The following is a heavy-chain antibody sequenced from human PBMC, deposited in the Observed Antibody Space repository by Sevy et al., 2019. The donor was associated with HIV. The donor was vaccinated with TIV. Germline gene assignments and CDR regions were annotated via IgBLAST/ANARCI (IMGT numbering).Heavy chain of an antibody. Sequence: SETLSLTCTVSGGSISSYYWSWIRQPPGKGLEWIGYIYYSGSTNYNPSLKSRVDISVDMSKNQFSLKLSSVTAADTAVYYCARGQYYDSSVYYYGGYYFDYWGQGTLVTVSS. J-gene: IGHJ4*02. CDR3: ARGQYYDSSVYYYGGYYFDY. CDR1: GGSISSYY. D-gene: IGHD3-22*01. V-gene: IGHV4-59*01. CDR2: IYYSGST.